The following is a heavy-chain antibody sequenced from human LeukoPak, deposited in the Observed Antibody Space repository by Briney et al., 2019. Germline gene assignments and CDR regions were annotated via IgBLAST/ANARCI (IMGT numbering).Heavy chain of an antibody. V-gene: IGHV4-30-2*01. J-gene: IGHJ3*02. CDR1: GGSISSGGYY. D-gene: IGHD4-17*01. Sequence: SQTLSLTCTVSGGSISSGGYYWSWIRQPPGKGLEWIGYIYHSGSTYYNPSLKSRVTISVDRSKNQFSLKLSSVTAADTAVYYCARVPSGVHDYGDTLLDAFDIWGQGTMVTVSS. CDR2: IYHSGST. CDR3: ARVPSGVHDYGDTLLDAFDI.